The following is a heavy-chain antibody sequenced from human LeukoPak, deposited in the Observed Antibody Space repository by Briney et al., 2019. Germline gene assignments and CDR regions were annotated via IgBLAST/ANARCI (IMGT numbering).Heavy chain of an antibody. V-gene: IGHV1-8*02. CDR2: MNPNSGKT. CDR3: ARGSSGYHKYFDY. D-gene: IGHD6-19*01. Sequence: ASVKVSCKASGYTFTSYDINWVRQATGQGLEWMGWMNPNSGKTGYAQKFQDRVTMTRNTSINTAYMELTGLTSEDTAVYYCARGSSGYHKYFDYWGPGSLVTVSS. CDR1: GYTFTSYD. J-gene: IGHJ4*02.